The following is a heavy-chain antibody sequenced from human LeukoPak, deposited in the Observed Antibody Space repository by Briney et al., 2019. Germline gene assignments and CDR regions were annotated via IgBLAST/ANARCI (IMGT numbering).Heavy chain of an antibody. CDR2: IYYSGST. J-gene: IGHJ5*02. D-gene: IGHD5-24*01. CDR1: GGSISSYY. Sequence: SETLSLTCTVSGGSISSYYWSWIRQPPGKGLEWIGYIYYSGSTNYNPSLKSRVTISVDTSKNQFSLELSSVTAADTAVYCCARRRREISTITEDNWLDPWGHGTLVTVSS. CDR3: ARRRREISTITEDNWLDP. V-gene: IGHV4-59*08.